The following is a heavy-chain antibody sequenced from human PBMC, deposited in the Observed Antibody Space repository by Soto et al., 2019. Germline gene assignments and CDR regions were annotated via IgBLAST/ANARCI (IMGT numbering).Heavy chain of an antibody. CDR1: QFTFSYYA. J-gene: IGHJ2*01. Sequence: EVQLLESGGGVVQPGGSLRLSCAASQFTFSYYAMGWVRQAPGTRLEWVSLISGAGGSTNYADSVKGRSAISRVNSENTLYLQMTSLSAEDTAVYYCAKGRPPFDLWGRGTLVIVSS. CDR2: ISGAGGST. D-gene: IGHD6-6*01. V-gene: IGHV3-23*01. CDR3: AKGRPPFDL.